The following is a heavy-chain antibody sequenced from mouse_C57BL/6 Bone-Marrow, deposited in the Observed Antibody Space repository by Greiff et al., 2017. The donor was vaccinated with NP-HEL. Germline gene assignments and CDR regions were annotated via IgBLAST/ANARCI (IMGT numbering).Heavy chain of an antibody. Sequence: QVQLQQPGAELVKPGASVKLSCKASGYTFTSYWMHWVKQRPGQGLEWIGMIHPNSGSTNYNEKFKSTATLTGDKSSSTAYMQLSSLTSEDSAVYYCARENYSNLYYFDYWGQGTTLTVSS. CDR3: ARENYSNLYYFDY. D-gene: IGHD2-5*01. CDR1: GYTFTSYW. J-gene: IGHJ2*01. V-gene: IGHV1-64*01. CDR2: IHPNSGST.